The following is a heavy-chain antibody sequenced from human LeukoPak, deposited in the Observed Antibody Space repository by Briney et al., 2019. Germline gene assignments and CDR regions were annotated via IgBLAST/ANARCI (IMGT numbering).Heavy chain of an antibody. Sequence: GGSLRLSCAASGFTFSSYWMTWVRQAPGKGLEGVANIKQDGSEKYYLDSVKGRFTISRDNAENSLYLQMSSLRAEDTAVYYCRYGSGRYSFDYWGQGTLVTVSS. CDR3: RYGSGRYSFDY. CDR2: IKQDGSEK. V-gene: IGHV3-7*02. CDR1: GFTFSSYW. J-gene: IGHJ4*02. D-gene: IGHD3-10*01.